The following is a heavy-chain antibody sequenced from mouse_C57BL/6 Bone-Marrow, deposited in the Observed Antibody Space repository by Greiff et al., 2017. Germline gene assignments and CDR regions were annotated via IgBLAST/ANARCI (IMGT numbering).Heavy chain of an antibody. CDR2: IYPGDGDT. J-gene: IGHJ2*01. CDR1: GYAFSSSW. V-gene: IGHV1-82*01. Sequence: VQVVESGPELVKPGASVKISCKASGYAFSSSWMNWVKQRPGKGLEWIGRIYPGDGDTNYNGKFKGKATLTADKSSSTAYMQLSSLTSEDSAVYFCARGIYDGYLGKYYLDYWGQGTTLTVSS. CDR3: ARGIYDGYLGKYYLDY. D-gene: IGHD2-3*01.